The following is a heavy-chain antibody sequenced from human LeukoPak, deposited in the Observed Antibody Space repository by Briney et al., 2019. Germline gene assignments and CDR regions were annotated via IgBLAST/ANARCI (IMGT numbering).Heavy chain of an antibody. D-gene: IGHD4-11*01. CDR3: ARVESTRGRTVTTYAFDI. CDR1: GYTFTSYY. V-gene: IGHV1-46*01. CDR2: INPSGGST. J-gene: IGHJ3*02. Sequence: ASVKVSCKASGYTFTSYYMHWVRQAPGQGLEWMGIINPSGGSTSYAQKFQGRVTMTRDTSTSTVYMELSSLRSEDTAVYYCARVESTRGRTVTTYAFDIWGQGTMVTVSS.